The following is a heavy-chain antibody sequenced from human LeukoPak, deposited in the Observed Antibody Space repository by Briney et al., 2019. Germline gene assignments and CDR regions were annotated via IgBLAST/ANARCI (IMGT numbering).Heavy chain of an antibody. V-gene: IGHV1-24*01. CDR3: ATMDNLRFLEWLSRGYYGMDV. J-gene: IGHJ6*02. CDR2: FDPEDGET. CDR1: GYTLTELS. D-gene: IGHD3-3*01. Sequence: ASVKVSCKVSGYTLTELSMHWVRQAPGKGLEWMGGFDPEDGETIYAQKSQGRVTMTEDTSTDTAYMELSSLRSEDTAVYYCATMDNLRFLEWLSRGYYGMDVWGQGTTVTVSS.